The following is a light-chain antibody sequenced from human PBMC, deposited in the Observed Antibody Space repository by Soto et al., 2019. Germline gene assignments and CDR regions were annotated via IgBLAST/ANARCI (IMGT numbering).Light chain of an antibody. J-gene: IGKJ4*01. CDR1: QSISSW. CDR2: KAS. V-gene: IGKV1-5*03. CDR3: QQYNSYSLT. Sequence: DIQMTQSPSTLSASVGDRVNITCRASQSISSWLAWYQQKPGKAPKLLIYKASSLESRVPSRFSGSGSGTEFTLTISSLQPDDFATYYCQQYNSYSLTFGGGTKVDI.